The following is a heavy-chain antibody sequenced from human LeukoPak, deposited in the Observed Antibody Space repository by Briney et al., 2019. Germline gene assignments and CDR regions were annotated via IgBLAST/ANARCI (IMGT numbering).Heavy chain of an antibody. D-gene: IGHD3-16*01. CDR2: IKHNGDEL. J-gene: IGHJ4*02. CDR3: ARELRTFDS. Sequence: GSLRLSCAASGFTFSSYWMAWVRQAPGKGLEWVANIKHNGDELNYVDSVEDRFTISRDNAKNSLYLHMTSLRAEDTAVYYCARELRTFDSWGQGTLVTVSS. CDR1: GFTFSSYW. V-gene: IGHV3-7*01.